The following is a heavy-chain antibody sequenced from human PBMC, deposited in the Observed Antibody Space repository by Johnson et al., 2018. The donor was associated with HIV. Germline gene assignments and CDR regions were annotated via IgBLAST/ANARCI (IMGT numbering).Heavy chain of an antibody. D-gene: IGHD2-15*01. Sequence: QMQLVESGGGVVQPGGSLTLSCAATGFTFIDYGMHWVRQAPGKGLEWVAIISYDGSTKYYADSVKGRFTISRDNSKNTLYLQLNSRRAEDTAVYYCARYCSGGSCYSVWQKNYAFDIWGQGTMVTVSS. CDR1: GFTFIDYG. J-gene: IGHJ3*02. CDR3: ARYCSGGSCYSVWQKNYAFDI. V-gene: IGHV3-30*19. CDR2: ISYDGSTK.